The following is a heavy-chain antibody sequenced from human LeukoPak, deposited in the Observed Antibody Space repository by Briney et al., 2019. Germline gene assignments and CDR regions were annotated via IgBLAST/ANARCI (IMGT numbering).Heavy chain of an antibody. J-gene: IGHJ4*02. V-gene: IGHV3-33*06. CDR1: GFTFSSYG. D-gene: IGHD5-18*01. CDR3: AKAQDTAMALDY. Sequence: GGSLRLSCAASGFTFSSYGLHWVRQAPGKGLEWVAVIWYDGSNKYYADSVKGRFTISRDNSKNTLYLQMNSLRAEDTAVYYCAKAQDTAMALDYWGQGTLVTVSS. CDR2: IWYDGSNK.